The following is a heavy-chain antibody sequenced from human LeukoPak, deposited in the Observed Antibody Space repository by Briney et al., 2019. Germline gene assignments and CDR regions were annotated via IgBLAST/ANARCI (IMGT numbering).Heavy chain of an antibody. CDR3: ARPKGIVVADDAFDI. Sequence: GASVKVSCKASGYTFTRYFIHWVRQAPGQGLEWMGLINPSSGTPRYAQRFQGRVTLTRDTSTGTIYMDLSSLRSEDTAVYYCARPKGIVVADDAFDIWGQGTMVTVSS. CDR1: GYTFTRYF. CDR2: INPSSGTP. J-gene: IGHJ3*02. D-gene: IGHD6-19*01. V-gene: IGHV1-46*01.